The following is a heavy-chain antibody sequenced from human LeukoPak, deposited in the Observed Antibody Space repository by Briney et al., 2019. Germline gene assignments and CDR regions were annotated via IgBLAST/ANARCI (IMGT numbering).Heavy chain of an antibody. J-gene: IGHJ5*02. D-gene: IGHD5-18*01. CDR1: GFTFSSYA. Sequence: GGSLSLSCAASGFTFSSYAMSWVRQAPGKGLEWVSAISGSGGSTYYADSVKGRFTISRDNSKNTLYLQMNSLRAEDKAVYYCAKEGIQLGYNWFDPWGQGTLVTVSS. CDR3: AKEGIQLGYNWFDP. V-gene: IGHV3-23*01. CDR2: ISGSGGST.